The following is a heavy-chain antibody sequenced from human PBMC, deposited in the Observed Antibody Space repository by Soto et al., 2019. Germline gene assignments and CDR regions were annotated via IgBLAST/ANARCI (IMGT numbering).Heavy chain of an antibody. J-gene: IGHJ2*01. CDR1: GFTFSSYW. V-gene: IGHV3-74*01. Sequence: GSLRLSCAASGFTFSSYWMHWVRQAPGKGLVWVSRINSDGSSTSYADSVKGRFTISRDNAKNTLYLQMNSLRAEDTAVYYCARLIYTVDWYFDLWGRGTLVTVSS. CDR3: ARLIYTVDWYFDL. D-gene: IGHD4-17*01. CDR2: INSDGSST.